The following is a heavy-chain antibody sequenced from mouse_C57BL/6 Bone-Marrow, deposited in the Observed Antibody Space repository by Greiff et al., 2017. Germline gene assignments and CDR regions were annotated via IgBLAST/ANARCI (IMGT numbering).Heavy chain of an antibody. V-gene: IGHV5-6*02. D-gene: IGHD1-1*01. J-gene: IGHJ2*01. CDR3: ARRSYGSSLDY. CDR2: ISSGGSYT. Sequence: EVKLMESGGDLVKPGGSLKLSCEASGFTFSSYGMSWVRQTPDKRLEWVATISSGGSYTYYQDSVKGRFTISRDNAKNTLYLQMSSLKSEDTAMYYCARRSYGSSLDYWGQGTTLTVSS. CDR1: GFTFSSYG.